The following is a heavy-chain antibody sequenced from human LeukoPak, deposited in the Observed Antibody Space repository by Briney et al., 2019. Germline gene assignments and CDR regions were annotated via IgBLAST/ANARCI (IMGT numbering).Heavy chain of an antibody. CDR2: IKQDGSEK. V-gene: IGHV3-7*01. D-gene: IGHD1-1*01. CDR3: AGWNRSHWFDY. CDR1: GFTVITDW. J-gene: IGHJ4*02. Sequence: GGSLRLSCAASGFTVITDWMRWVCPAPGEGRGWVANIKQDGSEKYYADSLKGRFTISRDNAKNSLYLQMNSLRAEDTAVYYCAGWNRSHWFDYWGQGTLVTVSS.